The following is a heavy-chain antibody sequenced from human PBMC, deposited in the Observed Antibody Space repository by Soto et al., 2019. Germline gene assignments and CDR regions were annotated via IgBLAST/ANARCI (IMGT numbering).Heavy chain of an antibody. CDR1: GFTFSSYE. CDR3: ARGSDSSSWYGYYYYYGMDV. J-gene: IGHJ6*04. D-gene: IGHD6-13*01. V-gene: IGHV3-48*03. Sequence: HPGGSLRLSCAASGFTFSSYEMKWVRQAPGKGLEWVSYISSSGSTIYYADSVKGRFTISRDNAKNSLCLQMNSRRAEDTAVYYCARGSDSSSWYGYYYYYGMDVWGKGTTGTVSS. CDR2: ISSSGSTI.